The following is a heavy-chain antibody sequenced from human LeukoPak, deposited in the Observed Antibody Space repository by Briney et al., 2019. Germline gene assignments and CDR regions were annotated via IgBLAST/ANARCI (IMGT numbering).Heavy chain of an antibody. V-gene: IGHV3-23*01. J-gene: IGHJ4*02. CDR1: GFIFSTYA. Sequence: SGGSLRLSCEASGFIFSTYAMSWVRQAPGKGLEWVSGLSVSGGTTDYADSVKGRFPISRSYSRNSMYFQINSPRREHQAVYYCANCNGWLPHNYWGQGTLVTVSS. D-gene: IGHD3-9*01. CDR3: ANCNGWLPHNY. CDR2: LSVSGGTT.